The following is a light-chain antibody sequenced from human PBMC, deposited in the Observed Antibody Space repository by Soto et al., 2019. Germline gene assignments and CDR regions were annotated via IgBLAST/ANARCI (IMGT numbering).Light chain of an antibody. CDR1: QTMSGW. CDR3: QHYKSYPWT. CDR2: KAS. Sequence: DIQTTQSPSTLSASVGDRVSITCRASQTMSGWLAWYQQKPGTAPKLLIYKASSLESGVPSRFSGSGSGTEFTLTISSLQPDDFATYYCQHYKSYPWTFGQGTKVEIK. V-gene: IGKV1-5*03. J-gene: IGKJ1*01.